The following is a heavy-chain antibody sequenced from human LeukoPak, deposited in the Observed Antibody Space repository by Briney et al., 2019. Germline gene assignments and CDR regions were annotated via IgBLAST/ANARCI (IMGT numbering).Heavy chain of an antibody. J-gene: IGHJ5*02. D-gene: IGHD5-18*01. V-gene: IGHV4-34*01. CDR2: INHSGST. Sequence: SETLSLTCTVSGGSISSYYWSWIRQPPGKGLEWIGEINHSGSTNYNPSLKSRVTISVDTSKNQFFLKLSSVTAADTAVYYCARDRSEYSYGYRGINWFDPWGQGTLVTVSS. CDR1: GGSISSYY. CDR3: ARDRSEYSYGYRGINWFDP.